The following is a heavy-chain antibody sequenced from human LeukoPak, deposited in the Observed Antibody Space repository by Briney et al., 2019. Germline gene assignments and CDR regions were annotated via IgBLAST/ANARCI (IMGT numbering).Heavy chain of an antibody. CDR2: IYWNDDK. CDR3: SHRSITLVRGVIITGYFDY. Sequence: SGPTLVKPTQTLTLTCTFSGFSLSTSGVGVGWIRQPPGKALEWLALIYWNDDKRYSPSLKSRLTITKDTSKNQVVLTMTNMDPVDTATYYCSHRSITLVRGVIITGYFDYWGQGTLVTVSS. J-gene: IGHJ4*02. CDR1: GFSLSTSGVG. D-gene: IGHD3-10*01. V-gene: IGHV2-5*01.